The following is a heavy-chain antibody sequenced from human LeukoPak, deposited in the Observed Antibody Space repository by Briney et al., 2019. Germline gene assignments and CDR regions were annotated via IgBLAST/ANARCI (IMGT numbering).Heavy chain of an antibody. CDR1: GGTFSSYA. V-gene: IGHV1-69*05. J-gene: IGHJ6*03. Sequence: GSSVKVSCKASGGTFSSYAISWVRQAPGQGLEWMGGITPIFGTANYAQKFQGRVTITTDESTSTAYMELSSLRSEDTAVYYCATQQYCSSTSCHLNYYYYMDVWGKGTTVTVSS. CDR2: ITPIFGTA. D-gene: IGHD2-2*01. CDR3: ATQQYCSSTSCHLNYYYYMDV.